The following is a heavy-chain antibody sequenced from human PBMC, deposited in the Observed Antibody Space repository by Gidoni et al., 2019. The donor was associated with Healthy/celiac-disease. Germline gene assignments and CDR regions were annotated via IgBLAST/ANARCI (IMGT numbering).Heavy chain of an antibody. Sequence: QVQLVQSGAEVKKPGASVKVSCKASGYTFTGYYMHWVRQAPGQGLEWMGWINHNSGGTNYAQKFQGWVTMTRDTSISTAYMELSRLRSDDTAVYYCARVGYYDSSGYYHDAFDIWGQGTMVTVSS. CDR3: ARVGYYDSSGYYHDAFDI. D-gene: IGHD3-22*01. CDR1: GYTFTGYY. CDR2: INHNSGGT. V-gene: IGHV1-2*04. J-gene: IGHJ3*02.